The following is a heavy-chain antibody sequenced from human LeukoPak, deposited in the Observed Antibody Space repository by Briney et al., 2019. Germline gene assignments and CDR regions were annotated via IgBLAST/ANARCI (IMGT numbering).Heavy chain of an antibody. V-gene: IGHV4-39*07. CDR3: ARITRGLLWFGELLLGAFDI. CDR1: GGSISSGSYY. J-gene: IGHJ3*02. Sequence: SETLSLTCTVSGGSISSGSYYWGWIRQPPGKGLEWIGNIYYSGSTYYNPSLKSRVTISVDTSKNQFSLKLSSVTAADTAVYYCARITRGLLWFGELLLGAFDIWGQGTMVTASS. CDR2: IYYSGST. D-gene: IGHD3-10*01.